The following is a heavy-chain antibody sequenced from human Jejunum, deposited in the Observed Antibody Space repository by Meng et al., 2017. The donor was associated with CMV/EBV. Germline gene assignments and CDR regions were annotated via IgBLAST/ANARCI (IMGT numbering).Heavy chain of an antibody. CDR2: VYYRGGA. D-gene: IGHD1-1*01. CDR3: ARGIGHASNNSHDY. V-gene: IGHV4-59*02. CDR1: GYSDRSHY. J-gene: IGHJ4*02. Sequence: VSGYSDRSHYWSWIRQPPGKGLEWMRYVYYRGGATYSPSLRSRITISVDTSKNQFSLNLRSVTAADTAMYFCARGIGHASNNSHDYWGQGTLVTVSS.